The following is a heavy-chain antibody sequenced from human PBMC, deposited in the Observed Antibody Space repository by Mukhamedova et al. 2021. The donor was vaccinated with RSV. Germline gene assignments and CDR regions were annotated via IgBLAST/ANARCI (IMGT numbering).Heavy chain of an antibody. Sequence: EWIGSIYYSGSTYYNPSLKSRVTISVDTSKNQFSLKLSSVTAADTAVYYCARETPLERPCWFDPWGQGTLVTVSS. CDR2: IYYSGST. D-gene: IGHD6-6*01. J-gene: IGHJ5*02. V-gene: IGHV4-39*02. CDR3: ARETPLERPCWFDP.